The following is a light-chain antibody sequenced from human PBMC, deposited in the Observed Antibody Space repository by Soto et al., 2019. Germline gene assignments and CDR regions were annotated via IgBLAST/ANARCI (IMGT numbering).Light chain of an antibody. CDR3: QQYDHLPLT. CDR2: EAS. V-gene: IGKV1-33*01. Sequence: DIQMTQSPSSLSASVGDRVTSTCQASQDISNYLNWYQQKPGKAPKLLIYEASNLETGVPSRFSGSGAGTHFTFTVTSLHPEDFAAHYCQQYDHLPLTFGGGTKVEIK. J-gene: IGKJ4*01. CDR1: QDISNY.